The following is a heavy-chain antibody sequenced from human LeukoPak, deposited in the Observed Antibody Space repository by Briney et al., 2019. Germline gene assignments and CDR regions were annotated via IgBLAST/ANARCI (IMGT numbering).Heavy chain of an antibody. CDR1: GGTFSSYA. CDR3: ARGRRLGYCSGGSCCYRNWFDP. J-gene: IGHJ5*02. Sequence: SVKVSCKASGGTFSSYAISWVRQAPGQGLEWMGGIIPIFGTANYAQKFQGRVTITADESTSTAYMELSSLRSEDTAVYYCARGRRLGYCSGGSCCYRNWFDPWGQGTLVTASS. CDR2: IIPIFGTA. V-gene: IGHV1-69*01. D-gene: IGHD2-15*01.